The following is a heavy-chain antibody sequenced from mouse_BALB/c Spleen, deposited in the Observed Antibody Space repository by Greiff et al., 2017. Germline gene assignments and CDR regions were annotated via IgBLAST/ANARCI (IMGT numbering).Heavy chain of an antibody. CDR3: AIYYDYDAWFAY. J-gene: IGHJ3*01. CDR1: GFNIKDYY. CDR2: IDPENGNT. Sequence: EVQLQESGAELVRPGALVKLSCKASGFNIKDYYMHWVKQRPEQGLEWIGWIDPENGNTIYDPKFQGKASITADTSSNTAYLQLSSLTSEDTAVYYCAIYYDYDAWFAYWGQGTLVTVSA. D-gene: IGHD2-4*01. V-gene: IGHV14-1*02.